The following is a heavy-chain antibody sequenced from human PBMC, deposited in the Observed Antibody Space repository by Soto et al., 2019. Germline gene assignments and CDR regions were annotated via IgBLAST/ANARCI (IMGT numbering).Heavy chain of an antibody. CDR3: ARALPYYYDSSGSSDAFDI. CDR2: IYYSGST. D-gene: IGHD3-22*01. J-gene: IGHJ3*02. V-gene: IGHV4-30-4*01. CDR1: GGSISSGDYY. Sequence: QVQLQESGPGLVKPSQTLSLTCTVSGGSISSGDYYWSWIRRPPGKGLEWIGYIYYSGSTYYNPSLKSRVTISVDTSKSQFSLKLSSVTAADTAVYYCARALPYYYDSSGSSDAFDIWGQGTMVTVSS.